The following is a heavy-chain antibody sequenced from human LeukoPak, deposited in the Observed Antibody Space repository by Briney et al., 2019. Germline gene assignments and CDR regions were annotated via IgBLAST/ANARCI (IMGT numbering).Heavy chain of an antibody. J-gene: IGHJ4*02. V-gene: IGHV3-73*01. CDR1: GFTFSGSA. CDR3: TRQVGLRLPLDY. Sequence: GGSLRLSCAASGFTFSGSAMHWVRQASGKGLEWVGRIRSKANSYATAYAASVKGRFTISRDDSKNTAYLQMNSLKTEDTAVYYCTRQVGLRLPLDYWGQGTLVTVSS. CDR2: IRSKANSYAT. D-gene: IGHD3-16*01.